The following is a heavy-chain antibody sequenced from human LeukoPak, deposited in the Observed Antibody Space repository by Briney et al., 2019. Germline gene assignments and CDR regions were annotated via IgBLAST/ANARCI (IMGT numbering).Heavy chain of an antibody. CDR1: GFTFSSYA. Sequence: GGSLRLSCAASGFTFSSYAMHWVRQAPGKGLEWVAVISYDGSNKYYAGSVKGRFTISRDNSKNTLYLQMNNLRTEDTAVYYCAKDGGTVCNVINYSFDSWGQGTLVTVSS. V-gene: IGHV3-30-3*02. D-gene: IGHD2/OR15-2a*01. J-gene: IGHJ4*02. CDR3: AKDGGTVCNVINYSFDS. CDR2: ISYDGSNK.